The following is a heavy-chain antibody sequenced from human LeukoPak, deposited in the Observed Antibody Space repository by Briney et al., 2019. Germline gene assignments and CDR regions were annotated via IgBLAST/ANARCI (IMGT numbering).Heavy chain of an antibody. V-gene: IGHV4-34*01. Sequence: PSETLSLTCAVYGGSFSGYYWSWIRQPPGKRLEWIGEINHSGSTNYNPSLKSRVTISVDTSKNQFSLKLSSVTAADTAVYYCARDSYSSSSGVDYWGQGTLVTVSS. CDR2: INHSGST. CDR1: GGSFSGYY. J-gene: IGHJ4*02. D-gene: IGHD6-6*01. CDR3: ARDSYSSSSGVDY.